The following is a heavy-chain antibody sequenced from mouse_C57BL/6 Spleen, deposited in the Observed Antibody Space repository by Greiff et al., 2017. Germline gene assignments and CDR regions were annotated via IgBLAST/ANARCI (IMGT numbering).Heavy chain of an antibody. CDR2: INPGSGGT. V-gene: IGHV1-54*01. CDR1: GYAFTNYL. J-gene: IGHJ4*01. D-gene: IGHD2-2*01. Sequence: QVQLKQSGAELVRPGTSVKVSCKASGYAFTNYLIEWVKQRPGQGLEWIGVINPGSGGTNYNEKFKGKETLTADKSSSTAYMQLSSLTSEASAVDFCARSVLAYGYDGDYYAMDYWGQGTSVTVSS. CDR3: ARSVLAYGYDGDYYAMDY.